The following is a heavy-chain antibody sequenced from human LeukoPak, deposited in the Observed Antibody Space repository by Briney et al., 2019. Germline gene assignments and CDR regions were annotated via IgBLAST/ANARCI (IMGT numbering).Heavy chain of an antibody. CDR2: IGWNSGSI. J-gene: IGHJ4*02. Sequence: GGSLRLSCAASGFTFDDYAMHWVRQVPGKGLEWVSGIGWNSGSIGYADSVKGRFTISRDNAKNSLYLQVNSLRAEDTALYYCAKDNYYDSSSYTFDYWGQGTPVTVSS. V-gene: IGHV3-9*01. CDR1: GFTFDDYA. D-gene: IGHD3-22*01. CDR3: AKDNYYDSSSYTFDY.